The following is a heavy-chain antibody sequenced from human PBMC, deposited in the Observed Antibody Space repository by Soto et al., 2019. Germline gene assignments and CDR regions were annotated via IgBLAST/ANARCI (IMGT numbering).Heavy chain of an antibody. CDR1: GYTFTSYG. CDR3: ARDPSSSYGDCVSWFDP. D-gene: IGHD4-17*01. J-gene: IGHJ5*02. CDR2: ISAYNGNT. Sequence: QVPLVQSGAEVKKPGASVKVSCKASGYTFTSYGISWVRQAPGQGLEWMGWISAYNGNTNYAQKLQGRVTMTIDTSTSTEYLELRSLTSGDTAVDYCARDPSSSYGDCVSWFDPWGQGTLVTVSS. V-gene: IGHV1-18*01.